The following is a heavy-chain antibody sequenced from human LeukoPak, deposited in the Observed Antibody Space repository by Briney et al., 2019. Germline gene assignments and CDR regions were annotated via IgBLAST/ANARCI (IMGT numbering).Heavy chain of an antibody. D-gene: IGHD1-26*01. V-gene: IGHV4-59*01. CDR1: GGSISSYY. Sequence: PSETLSLTCTVSGGSISSYYWSWTRQPPGKGLEWIGYIYYSGSTNYNPSLKSRVTISVDTSKNQFSLKLSSVTAADTAVYYCARASPGEVGATILDYWGQGTLVTVSS. J-gene: IGHJ4*02. CDR2: IYYSGST. CDR3: ARASPGEVGATILDY.